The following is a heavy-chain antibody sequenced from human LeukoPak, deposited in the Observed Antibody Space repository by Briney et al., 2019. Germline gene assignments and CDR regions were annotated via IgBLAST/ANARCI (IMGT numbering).Heavy chain of an antibody. D-gene: IGHD2-2*01. Sequence: GGSLRLSCAASGFTFSSYAMSWVRQAPGKGLEWVSAISGSGGSTYYADSVKGRFTISRDNSKNTLYLQMNSLRAEDTAVYYCAKEREYCSSTSCYRYWFDPWGQGTLVTVSS. CDR3: AKEREYCSSTSCYRYWFDP. J-gene: IGHJ5*02. V-gene: IGHV3-23*01. CDR2: ISGSGGST. CDR1: GFTFSSYA.